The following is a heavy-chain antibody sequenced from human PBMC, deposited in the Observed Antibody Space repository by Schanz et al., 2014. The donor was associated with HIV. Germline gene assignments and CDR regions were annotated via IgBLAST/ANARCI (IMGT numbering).Heavy chain of an antibody. J-gene: IGHJ6*02. D-gene: IGHD6-6*01. CDR3: ASTVYPYTGSSDYYYGMDV. CDR2: IWYDGSNK. CDR1: GFTFSSYG. V-gene: IGHV3-33*08. Sequence: VQLVESGGAWVQPGGSLRLSCAASGFTFSSYGMHWVRQAPGKGLDWVAVIWYDGSNKYYADSVKGRFTISRDNSKKALYLQMNSLRVEDTAVYYCASTVYPYTGSSDYYYGMDVWGQGTTVTVSS.